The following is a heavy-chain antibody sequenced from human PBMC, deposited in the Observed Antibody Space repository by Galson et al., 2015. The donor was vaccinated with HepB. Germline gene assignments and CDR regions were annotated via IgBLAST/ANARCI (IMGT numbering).Heavy chain of an antibody. CDR3: AKRVPAAVLGGASDY. D-gene: IGHD2-2*02. Sequence: SLRLSCAASGFTFSSYAMSWVRQAPGKGLEWVSVISGSGGSTNYADSVKGRFTISRDNSKNTLYLQMNSLRAEDTAVYYCAKRVPAAVLGGASDYWGQGTLVTVSS. CDR1: GFTFSSYA. J-gene: IGHJ4*02. V-gene: IGHV3-23*01. CDR2: ISGSGGST.